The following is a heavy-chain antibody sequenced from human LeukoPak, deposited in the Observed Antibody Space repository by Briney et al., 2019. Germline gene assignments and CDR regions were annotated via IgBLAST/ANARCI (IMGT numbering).Heavy chain of an antibody. CDR2: IYYSGST. D-gene: IGHD3-9*01. CDR3: ARGGLVSSPNDY. CDR1: GGSISSGDYY. J-gene: IGHJ4*02. Sequence: SRTLSLTCTVSGGSISSGDYYWSWLRQPPGQGLEWIGYIYYSGSTYYNPSLKSRVTISVDTSKNQFSLKLSSVTAADTAVYYCARGGLVSSPNDYWGQGTLVTVSS. V-gene: IGHV4-30-4*01.